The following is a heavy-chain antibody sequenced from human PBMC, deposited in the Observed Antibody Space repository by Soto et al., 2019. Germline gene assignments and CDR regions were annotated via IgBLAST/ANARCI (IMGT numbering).Heavy chain of an antibody. D-gene: IGHD3-16*01. J-gene: IGHJ6*02. CDR1: GFTFSDYY. Sequence: QVQLVESGGGLVKPGGSLRLSCAASGFTFSDYYMSWIRQAPGKGLEWVSYITSSGRTIYYADSAKGQFTISRDNAKNSLYLQMDSLRAEDTAVYYCARGGGYGGQYYYGMDVWGQGTTVTVSS. CDR3: ARGGGYGGQYYYGMDV. CDR2: ITSSGRTI. V-gene: IGHV3-11*01.